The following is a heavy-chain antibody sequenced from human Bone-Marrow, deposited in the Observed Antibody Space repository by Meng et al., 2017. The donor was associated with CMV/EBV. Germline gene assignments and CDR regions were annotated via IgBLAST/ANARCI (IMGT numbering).Heavy chain of an antibody. V-gene: IGHV3-15*01. CDR3: TTVVRYYYYGMDV. J-gene: IGHJ6*02. CDR1: GFTFSNAW. CDR2: IKSKTDGGTT. Sequence: GESLKISCAASGFTFSNAWMSWVRQAPGKGLEWVGRIKSKTDGGTTDYAAPVKGGFTISRDDSKNTLYLQMNSLKTEDTAVYYCTTVVRYYYYGMDVWGQGTTVTVSS. D-gene: IGHD6-6*01.